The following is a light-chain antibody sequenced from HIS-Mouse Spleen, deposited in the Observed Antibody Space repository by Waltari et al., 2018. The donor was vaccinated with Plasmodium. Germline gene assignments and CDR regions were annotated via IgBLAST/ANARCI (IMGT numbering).Light chain of an antibody. CDR3: QQRSNWPPLT. CDR1: QSVSSY. Sequence: IVLTQSPATRSLSPGERATLSCRASQSVSSYLAWYQQKPGQAPRLLIYDASNRATGIPARFSGSGSGTDFTLTISSLEPEDFAVYYCQQRSNWPPLTFGGGTKVEIK. J-gene: IGKJ4*01. CDR2: DAS. V-gene: IGKV3-11*01.